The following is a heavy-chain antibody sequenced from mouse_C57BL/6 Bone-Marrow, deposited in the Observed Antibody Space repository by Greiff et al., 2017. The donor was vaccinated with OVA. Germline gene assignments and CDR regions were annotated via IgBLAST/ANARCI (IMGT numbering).Heavy chain of an antibody. D-gene: IGHD1-1*01. Sequence: EVQLVESEGGLVQPGSSMKLSCTASGFTFSDYYMAWVRQVPEKGLEWVANINYDGSSTYYLDSLKSRFIISRDNAKNILYLQMSSLKSEDTATYYCARVGNYYGTHWYFDVWGTGTTVTVSS. J-gene: IGHJ1*03. V-gene: IGHV5-16*01. CDR2: INYDGSST. CDR3: ARVGNYYGTHWYFDV. CDR1: GFTFSDYY.